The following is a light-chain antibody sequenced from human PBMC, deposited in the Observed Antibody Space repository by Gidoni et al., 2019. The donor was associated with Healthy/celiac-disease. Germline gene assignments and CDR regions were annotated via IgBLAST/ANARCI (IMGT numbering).Light chain of an antibody. CDR1: QSISSC. J-gene: IGKJ1*01. Sequence: DTQMTQSPSTLSASVGDRVTITCRDIQSISSCLAWYQQKPGKAPKLLIYDASSLGSGVPSKFSGSGSGTEFTLTISSLQPDDFATYYCQQYNSYLRTFGQGTKVEIK. CDR2: DAS. CDR3: QQYNSYLRT. V-gene: IGKV1-5*01.